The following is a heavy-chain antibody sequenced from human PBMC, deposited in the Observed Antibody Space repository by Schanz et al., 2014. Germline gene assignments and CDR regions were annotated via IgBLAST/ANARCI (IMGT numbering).Heavy chain of an antibody. CDR1: GFTFSTYN. D-gene: IGHD3-10*01. CDR2: ISDSSGTI. J-gene: IGHJ4*02. V-gene: IGHV3-48*02. CDR3: AREGYGSGSFTFYFDY. Sequence: EVQLVESGGGLVQPGGSLRLSCAASGFTFSTYNMNWVRQAPGKGLEWLSYISDSSGTIYYTDSVKGRFTSSRDNAQTSLFLQMNSLRDEETAVYFCAREGYGSGSFTFYFDYWGQGTLLTVSS.